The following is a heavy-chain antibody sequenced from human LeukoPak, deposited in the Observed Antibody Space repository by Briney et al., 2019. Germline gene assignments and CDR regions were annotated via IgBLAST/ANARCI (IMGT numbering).Heavy chain of an antibody. J-gene: IGHJ3*02. CDR2: INSSSSYI. D-gene: IGHD3-10*01. V-gene: IGHV3-21*01. CDR3: ARSVVLLWFGELGAFDI. CDR1: GFTLSRYS. Sequence: GGSLRLFCAASGFTLSRYSINWVRQAPGKGLEGLSSINSSSSYIYYADSVKGRFTISRDNAKNSLYLQMNSLRAEDTAVYYCARSVVLLWFGELGAFDIWGQGTMVTVSS.